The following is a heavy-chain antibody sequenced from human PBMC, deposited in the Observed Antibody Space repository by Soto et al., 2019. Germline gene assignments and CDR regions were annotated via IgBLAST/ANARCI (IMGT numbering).Heavy chain of an antibody. V-gene: IGHV1-46*01. CDR2: INPSGGIT. J-gene: IGHJ6*02. CDR3: ARGISTTRYYYYYGMDV. Sequence: SVKVSCKASVYTLTSYYLHWVRQAPGQGPEWMGIINPSGGITNDAQKFQDRVTMTSDTSTSTVYMELSSLRSEDTAVCYCARGISTTRYYYYYGMDVWGQGTTVTVS. CDR1: VYTLTSYY. D-gene: IGHD2-2*01.